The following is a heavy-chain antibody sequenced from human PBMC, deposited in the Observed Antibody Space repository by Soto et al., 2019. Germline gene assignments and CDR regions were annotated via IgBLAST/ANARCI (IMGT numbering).Heavy chain of an antibody. CDR3: ARDPGLPGRYWYFDL. CDR2: VNPKRGNA. J-gene: IGHJ2*01. CDR1: GYKFTEYY. Sequence: QVVLVQSGAEVKKPGDSVKVSCKSSGYKFTEYYIHWVRQAPGQGPEWMGWVNPKRGNAVYARKFQRWVTMTRDTATTTAYLEVNRLKPDATAVYFCARDPGLPGRYWYFDLWGRGTLVTVSS. V-gene: IGHV1-2*04. D-gene: IGHD3-9*01.